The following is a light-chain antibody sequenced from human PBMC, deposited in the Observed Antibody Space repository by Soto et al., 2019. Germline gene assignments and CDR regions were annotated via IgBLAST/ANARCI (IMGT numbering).Light chain of an antibody. Sequence: DIQMTQSPSSVSASVGDRVTITCRASQVISSWLGWYQQKPGKAPKLLIYAASSVQSGGPSRFPGSGSGTEFTLTISSLQPEDYDTYSCPQANSFPCTFGGGTKWALK. CDR1: QVISSW. CDR2: AAS. J-gene: IGKJ4*01. CDR3: PQANSFPCT. V-gene: IGKV1D-12*01.